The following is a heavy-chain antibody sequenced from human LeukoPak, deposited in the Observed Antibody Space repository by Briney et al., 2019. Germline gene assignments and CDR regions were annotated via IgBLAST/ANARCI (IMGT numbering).Heavy chain of an antibody. CDR1: GFTFRSYG. D-gene: IGHD6-13*01. CDR2: ISYDGNNK. Sequence: GGSLRLSCAASGFTFRSYGMHWVRQAPGKGLEWVALISYDGNNKYYADSVKGRFTISRDNSKNTLYLQMNSLRAEDTAVYYCARSSWYLLNYYYMDVWGKGTTVTVSS. J-gene: IGHJ6*03. V-gene: IGHV3-30*03. CDR3: ARSSWYLLNYYYMDV.